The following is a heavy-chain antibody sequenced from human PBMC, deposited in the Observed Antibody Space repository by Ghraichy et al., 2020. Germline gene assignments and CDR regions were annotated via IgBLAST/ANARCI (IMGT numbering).Heavy chain of an antibody. CDR3: ARESNWGSAY. CDR2: ISGSSSTI. Sequence: GGSLRLSCAASGFSLSDFGMNWVRQTPGKGLEWLSYISGSSSTIYYADSVKGRFTISRDNAKNSLYLQMNSLRDEDTAVYYCARESNWGSAYWGQGTLVTVHS. V-gene: IGHV3-48*02. D-gene: IGHD7-27*01. J-gene: IGHJ4*02. CDR1: GFSLSDFG.